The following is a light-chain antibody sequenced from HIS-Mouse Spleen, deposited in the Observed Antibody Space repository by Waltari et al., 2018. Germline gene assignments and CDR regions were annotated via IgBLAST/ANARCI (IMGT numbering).Light chain of an antibody. CDR2: WAS. CDR3: QQYYSTPYT. Sequence: DIVITQSADSLAVALGERATINCKSSQSVLYSSNNKNYLAWYQQKPGQPPKRLIYWASTRESGVPDRFSGSGSGTDFTLTISSLQAEDVAVYYCQQYYSTPYTFGQGTKLEIK. J-gene: IGKJ2*01. CDR1: QSVLYSSNNKNY. V-gene: IGKV4-1*01.